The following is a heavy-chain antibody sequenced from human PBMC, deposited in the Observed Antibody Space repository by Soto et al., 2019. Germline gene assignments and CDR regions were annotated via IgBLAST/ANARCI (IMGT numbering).Heavy chain of an antibody. CDR1: GFTFSSYA. CDR2: INHSGST. Sequence: GSLRLSCAASGFTFSSYAMSWIRQPPGKGLEWIGEINHSGSTNYNPSLKSRVTISVDTSKNQFSLKLSSVTAADTAVYYCARLRRRYGGRPGPSDYWGQGTLVTVSS. J-gene: IGHJ4*02. V-gene: IGHV4-34*01. D-gene: IGHD1-26*01. CDR3: ARLRRRYGGRPGPSDY.